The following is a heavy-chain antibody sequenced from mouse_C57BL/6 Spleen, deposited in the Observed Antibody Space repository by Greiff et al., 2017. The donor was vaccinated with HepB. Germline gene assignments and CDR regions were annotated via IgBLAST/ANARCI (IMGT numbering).Heavy chain of an antibody. Sequence: QVQLQQSGAELMKPGASVKLSCKATGYTFTGYWIEWVKQRPGHGLEWIGEILPGSGSTNYNEKFKGKATFTADTSSNKAYMQLSSLTTEDSAIYYCASRKSTMVTTGFAYWGQGTLVTVSA. CDR1: GYTFTGYW. J-gene: IGHJ3*01. V-gene: IGHV1-9*01. CDR3: ASRKSTMVTTGFAY. D-gene: IGHD2-2*01. CDR2: ILPGSGST.